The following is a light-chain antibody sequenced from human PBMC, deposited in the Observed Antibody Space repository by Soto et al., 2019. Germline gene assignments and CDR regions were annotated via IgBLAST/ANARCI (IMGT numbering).Light chain of an antibody. CDR3: SSYTSSSHYV. J-gene: IGLJ1*01. Sequence: QSALTQPASVSGSPGQSITISCTGTSSDVGGYNYVSWYQQHPGKAPKLMIYDGSNRPSGVSNRFSGSKSGNTASLTISGLQAEDEAGYYCSSYTSSSHYVFGTGTKLTVL. CDR1: SSDVGGYNY. CDR2: DGS. V-gene: IGLV2-14*01.